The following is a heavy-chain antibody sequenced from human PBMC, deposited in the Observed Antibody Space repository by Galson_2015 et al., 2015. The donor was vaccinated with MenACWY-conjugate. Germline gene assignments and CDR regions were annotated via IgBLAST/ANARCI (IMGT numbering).Heavy chain of an antibody. D-gene: IGHD5-24*01. V-gene: IGHV1-2*06. CDR1: GYTINGHF. J-gene: IGHJ4*02. CDR3: ARSRYNTGWAFDY. CDR2: INPNSGGT. Sequence: SVKVSCKASGYTINGHFLHWVRQAPGQGLKWMGRINPNSGGTNYAEKFQGRFTMTWDTSFSTFYMDLSSDDTAFYFCARSRYNTGWAFDYWGQGTLVTVSS.